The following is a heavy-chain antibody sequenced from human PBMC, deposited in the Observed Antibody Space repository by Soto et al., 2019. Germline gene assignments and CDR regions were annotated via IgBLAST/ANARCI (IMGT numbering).Heavy chain of an antibody. CDR2: IYWNDDK. D-gene: IGHD3-3*01. Sequence: SGPTLVKPTQTLTLTCTFSGFSLSTSGVGVGWIRQPPGKALEWLALIYWNDDKRYSPSLKSRLTITKDTSKNQVVLTMTNMDPVDTATYYCAHRVSYDFWKGENWFDPWGQGTLVTVSS. CDR3: AHRVSYDFWKGENWFDP. V-gene: IGHV2-5*01. J-gene: IGHJ5*02. CDR1: GFSLSTSGVG.